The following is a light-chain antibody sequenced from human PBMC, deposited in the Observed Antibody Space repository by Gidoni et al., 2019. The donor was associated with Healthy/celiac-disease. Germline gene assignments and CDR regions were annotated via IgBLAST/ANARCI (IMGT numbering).Light chain of an antibody. J-gene: IGLJ2*01. Sequence: SSELTQDPAVSVALGQTVRITWQGDRLRSYYASWYQQKPGQAPVLVIYGKNNRPSGIPDRFSGSSSGNTASLTITGAQAEDEADYYCNSRDSSGNHVVFGGGTKLTVL. CDR1: RLRSYY. CDR3: NSRDSSGNHVV. CDR2: GKN. V-gene: IGLV3-19*01.